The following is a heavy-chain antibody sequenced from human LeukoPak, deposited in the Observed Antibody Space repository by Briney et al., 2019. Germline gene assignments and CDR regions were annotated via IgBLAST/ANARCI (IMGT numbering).Heavy chain of an antibody. CDR3: AKVDGTGNSVFDY. D-gene: IGHD2-8*02. CDR2: VSPDGRST. V-gene: IGHV3-74*01. J-gene: IGHJ4*02. CDR1: GFIFNNYW. Sequence: GGSLRLSCSASGFIFNNYWMHWVRQAPGKGLVWISRVSPDGRSTNYADPVKGRFTISRDNAKNTLYLQMNSLSAEDTAIYYCAKVDGTGNSVFDYWGQGTLVPVSS.